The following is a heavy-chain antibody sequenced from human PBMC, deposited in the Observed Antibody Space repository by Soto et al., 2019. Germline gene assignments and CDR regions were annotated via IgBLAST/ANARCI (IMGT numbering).Heavy chain of an antibody. D-gene: IGHD3-22*01. V-gene: IGHV3-23*01. CDR2: ISGSGGTT. CDR1: VFTFSLYG. J-gene: IGHJ4*02. Sequence: PGGSLRLSCAAFVFTFSLYGMSWVRPAQGKGLEWVSAISGSGGTTYYADSVKGRFTISRDNSKNTLYLQMNSLRAEDTAVYYCAKADITMIVVVTPLGYWGQGTLVTVSS. CDR3: AKADITMIVVVTPLGY.